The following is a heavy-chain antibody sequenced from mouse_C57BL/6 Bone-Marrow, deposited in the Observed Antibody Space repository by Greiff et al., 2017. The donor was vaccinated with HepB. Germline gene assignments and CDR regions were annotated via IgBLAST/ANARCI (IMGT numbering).Heavy chain of an antibody. D-gene: IGHD2-4*01. CDR3: ARIDVPYYDYALFAY. CDR2: IWWDDDK. V-gene: IGHV8-8*01. CDR1: GFSLSTFGMG. J-gene: IGHJ3*01. Sequence: VKLQESGPGILQPSQTLSLTCSFSGFSLSTFGMGVGWIRQPSGKGLEWLAHIWWDDDKYYNPALKSRLTISKDTSKNQVFLTIANVDTADTATYYCARIDVPYYDYALFAYWGQGTLVTVSA.